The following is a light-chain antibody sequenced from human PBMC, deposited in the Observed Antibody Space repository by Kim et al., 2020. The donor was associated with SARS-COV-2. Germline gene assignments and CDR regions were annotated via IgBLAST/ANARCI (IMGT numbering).Light chain of an antibody. V-gene: IGKV1-33*01. CDR3: QQYDHLPLT. Sequence: AAVGDIVTITCQARQDMSNYLNWYERNPGKASTLLIYDASNLETGVPSRFRGSGSGTDLTFTISSVQAEDISSYYCQQYDHLPLTFGGGTKVYIK. J-gene: IGKJ4*01. CDR2: DAS. CDR1: QDMSNY.